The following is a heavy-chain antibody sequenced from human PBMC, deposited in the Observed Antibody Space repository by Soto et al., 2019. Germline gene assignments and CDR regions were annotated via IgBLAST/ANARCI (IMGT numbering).Heavy chain of an antibody. CDR2: FGGGGGST. J-gene: IGHJ5*02. D-gene: IGHD3-3*01. CDR1: GFTFSSYA. CDR3: VKKMDDFWSGYSLT. V-gene: IGHV3-23*01. Sequence: PGGSLRLSCEASGFTFSSYAMTWVRQAPGKGLEWVSAFGGGGGSTYYADSVKGRFTISRDNSKSTVYLQMNTLRAEDTAVYYCVKKMDDFWSGYSLTWGQGTLVTVSS.